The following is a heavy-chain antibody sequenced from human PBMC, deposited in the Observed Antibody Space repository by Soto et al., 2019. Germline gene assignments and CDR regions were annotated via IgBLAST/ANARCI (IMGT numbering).Heavy chain of an antibody. V-gene: IGHV3-11*01. CDR1: GFTFSDYY. Sequence: QVNLVESGGGVVKPGGSLRLSCAVSGFTFSDYYMTWIRQAPGKGLEWVSYISGSGADTEYSDAVTGRFTLSRDNAKNSLYLDMDRVRPEDPAVYYWARADCSSHSCFFEYVQHWGQGTLVTVSS. J-gene: IGHJ1*01. CDR3: ARADCSSHSCFFEYVQH. D-gene: IGHD2-2*01. CDR2: ISGSGADT.